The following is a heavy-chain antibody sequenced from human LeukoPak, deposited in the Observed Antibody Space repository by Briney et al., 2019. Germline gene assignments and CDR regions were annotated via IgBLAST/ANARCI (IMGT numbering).Heavy chain of an antibody. CDR3: ATILLSKKRYYDFWTSAFDF. Sequence: ASVKVSCKASGYTFTSYGISWVRQAPGQGLEWMGWISAYNGNTNYAQKLQGRVTMTTDTSTSTAYMELSSLRSEDTAVYYCATILLSKKRYYDFWTSAFDFWGQGTLVTVSS. CDR1: GYTFTSYG. V-gene: IGHV1-18*01. D-gene: IGHD3-3*01. J-gene: IGHJ3*01. CDR2: ISAYNGNT.